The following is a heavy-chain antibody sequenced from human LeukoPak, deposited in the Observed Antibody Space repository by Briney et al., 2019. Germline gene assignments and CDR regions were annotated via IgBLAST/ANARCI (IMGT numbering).Heavy chain of an antibody. CDR3: ARDHDFWSGYYTGIFDF. J-gene: IGHJ4*02. CDR1: GFTFSSYA. V-gene: IGHV3-48*01. CDR2: ISSGSSII. Sequence: GGSLRLSCAASGFTFSSYAMSWVRQAPGKGLEWVAYISSGSSIIYYADSVKGRFSVSRDNAKNSLYLQMNSLRAEDTAIYYCARDHDFWSGYYTGIFDFWGQGTLVTVSS. D-gene: IGHD3-3*01.